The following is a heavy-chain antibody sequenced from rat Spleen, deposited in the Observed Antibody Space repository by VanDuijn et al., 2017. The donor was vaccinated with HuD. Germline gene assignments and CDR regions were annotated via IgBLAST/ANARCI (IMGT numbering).Heavy chain of an antibody. CDR3: ARSAILRIVRDVMDA. Sequence: EVQLQESGPGPVKVSESLSLTCSVTGHSITSSYRWNWIRKLPGNKLEWMGYINSAGSTVYNPSLKSRISITRDTSKNQFFLQVNSVTTEDTATYYCARSAILRIVRDVMDAWGQGTSVTVSS. V-gene: IGHV3-3*01. CDR2: INSAGST. J-gene: IGHJ4*01. CDR1: GHSITSSYR. D-gene: IGHD1-6*01.